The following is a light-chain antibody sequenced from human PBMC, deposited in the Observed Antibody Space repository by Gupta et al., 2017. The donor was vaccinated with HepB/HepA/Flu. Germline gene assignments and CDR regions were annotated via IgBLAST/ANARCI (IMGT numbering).Light chain of an antibody. CDR3: SSYTSSSTLYVV. Sequence: QSALTQPASASGSPGQSTTISCPGNSRDVGDYNSVSWYQQHPGKAPKLMIYDVSNRPSGVSNRFSGSKSGNTASLTISGLQAEDEADYYCSSYTSSSTLYVVFGGGTKLTVL. J-gene: IGLJ2*01. V-gene: IGLV2-14*03. CDR1: SRDVGDYNS. CDR2: DVS.